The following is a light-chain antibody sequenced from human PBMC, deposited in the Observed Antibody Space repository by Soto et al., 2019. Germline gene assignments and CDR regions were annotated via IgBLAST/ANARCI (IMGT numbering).Light chain of an antibody. CDR3: CSYAGSYTWV. CDR1: SSDVGGYNY. V-gene: IGLV2-11*01. Sequence: QSVLTQPRSVSGSPGQSVTISCTGTSSDVGGYNYVSWYQQHRGKAPKVMIFDVSKRPSGVPDRFSGSKSGNMASLTISGLQAEDEADYYCCSYAGSYTWVFGGGTQLTVL. J-gene: IGLJ3*02. CDR2: DVS.